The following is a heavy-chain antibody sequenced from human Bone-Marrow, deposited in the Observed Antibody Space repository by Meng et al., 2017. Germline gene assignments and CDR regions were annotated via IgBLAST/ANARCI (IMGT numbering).Heavy chain of an antibody. CDR3: ARGPTYYYGSGSYSFWYYYYGMDV. J-gene: IGHJ6*02. Sequence: ASVKVSCKASGYTFTSYDINWVRQATGQGLEWMGWMNPNSGNTGYAQKFRGRVTITRNTSISTAYMELSSLRSEDTAVYYCARGPTYYYGSGSYSFWYYYYGMDVWGQGTTVTVSS. CDR1: GYTFTSYD. CDR2: MNPNSGNT. V-gene: IGHV1-8*03. D-gene: IGHD3-10*01.